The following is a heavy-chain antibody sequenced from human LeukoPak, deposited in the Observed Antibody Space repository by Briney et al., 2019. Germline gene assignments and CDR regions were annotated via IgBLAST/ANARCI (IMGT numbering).Heavy chain of an antibody. D-gene: IGHD6-19*01. CDR1: GGSIGSGSYY. CDR2: IYTSGST. Sequence: SETLSLTCTVSGGSIGSGSYYWSWIRQPAGKGLEWIGRIYTSGSTNYNPSLKSRVTISVDTSKNQFSLKLSSVTAADTAVYYCARGVKMYSSGWYWAFDIWGQGTMVTVSS. CDR3: ARGVKMYSSGWYWAFDI. V-gene: IGHV4-61*02. J-gene: IGHJ3*02.